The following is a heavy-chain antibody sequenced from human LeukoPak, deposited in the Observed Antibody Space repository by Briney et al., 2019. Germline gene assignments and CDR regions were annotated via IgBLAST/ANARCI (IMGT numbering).Heavy chain of an antibody. V-gene: IGHV4-34*01. J-gene: IGHJ4*02. CDR1: GGSFSGYY. D-gene: IGHD1-26*01. CDR3: ARRHSGSYVAY. CDR2: INHSGST. Sequence: SETLSLTCAVYGGSFSGYYWSWIRQPPGKGLEWIGEINHSGSTNYNPSLKSRVTISVDTSKNQFSLKLSSVTAAGTAVYYCARRHSGSYVAYWGQEPLVPVS.